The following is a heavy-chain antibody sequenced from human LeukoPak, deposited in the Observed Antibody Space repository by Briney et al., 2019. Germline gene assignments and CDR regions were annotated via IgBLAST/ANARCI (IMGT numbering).Heavy chain of an antibody. J-gene: IGHJ5*02. V-gene: IGHV3-48*01. CDR3: ARDRRLWFGELTNNWFDP. D-gene: IGHD3-10*01. CDR2: ISTSASTI. CDR1: GFTFRDYT. Sequence: LPGGSLRLSCAASGFTFRDYTMNWVRQAPGKGLEWVSYISTSASTIYYADSVKGRFTISRDNSKNTLYLQMNSLRAEDTAVYYCARDRRLWFGELTNNWFDPWGQGTLVTVSS.